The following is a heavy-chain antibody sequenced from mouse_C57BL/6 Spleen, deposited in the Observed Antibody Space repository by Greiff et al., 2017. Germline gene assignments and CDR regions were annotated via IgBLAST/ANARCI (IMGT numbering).Heavy chain of an antibody. CDR2: IYPGDGDT. D-gene: IGHD1-1*01. Sequence: QVQLQQSGAELVKPGASVKISCKASGYAFSSYWMNWVKQRPGKGLEWIGQIYPGDGDTNYNGKFKGKATLTADKSSSTAYMQRSSLTSEDSAVYVCARITTVVATDYWGQGTTLTVSS. CDR1: GYAFSSYW. V-gene: IGHV1-80*01. CDR3: ARITTVVATDY. J-gene: IGHJ2*01.